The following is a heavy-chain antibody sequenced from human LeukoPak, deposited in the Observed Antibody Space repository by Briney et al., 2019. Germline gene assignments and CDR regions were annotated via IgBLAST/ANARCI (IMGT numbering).Heavy chain of an antibody. CDR1: GYTFTGYY. CDR2: INPNSGGT. Sequence: ASVTVSCTASGYTFTGYYMHWVRQAPGQGLEWMGWINPNSGGTNYAQKFQGRVTMTRDTSISTAYMELSRLRSDDTAVYYCARDGSSLSINYYYGMDVWGQGTTVTVSS. V-gene: IGHV1-2*02. D-gene: IGHD6-13*01. J-gene: IGHJ6*02. CDR3: ARDGSSLSINYYYGMDV.